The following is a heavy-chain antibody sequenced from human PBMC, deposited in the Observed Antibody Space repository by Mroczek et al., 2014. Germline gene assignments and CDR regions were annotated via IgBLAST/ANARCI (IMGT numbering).Heavy chain of an antibody. CDR3: ARDREPISSSKGRGGAFDI. D-gene: IGHD6-13*01. V-gene: IGHV1-18*01. J-gene: IGHJ3*02. CDR2: ISAYNGNT. CDR1: GYTFTSYG. Sequence: QVQLVESGAEVKKPGASVKVSCKASGYTFTSYGISWVRQAPGQGLEWMGWISAYNGNTNYAQKLQGRVTMTTDTSTSTAYMELRSLRSDDTAVYYCARDREPISSSKGRGGAFDIWGQGTMVTVSS.